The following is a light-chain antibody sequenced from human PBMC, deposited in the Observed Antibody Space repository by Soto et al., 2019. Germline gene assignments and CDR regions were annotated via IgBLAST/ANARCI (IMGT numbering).Light chain of an antibody. V-gene: IGLV2-14*01. CDR2: EVS. CDR1: SSDVGGYNY. J-gene: IGLJ3*02. CDR3: SSYTSSSTRV. Sequence: QSALTQPASVSGSPGQSITISCTGTSSDVGGYNYVSWYQQHPGKAPKVMIYEVSNRPSGVSKRFSGSKSANTASLTISGLQAEDEADYYCSSYTSSSTRVFGGGTQLTVL.